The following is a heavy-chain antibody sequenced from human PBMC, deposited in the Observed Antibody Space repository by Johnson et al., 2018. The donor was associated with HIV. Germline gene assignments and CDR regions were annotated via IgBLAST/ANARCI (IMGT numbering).Heavy chain of an antibody. J-gene: IGHJ3*02. CDR1: GFTFSNAW. Sequence: EVQLVESGGGLVKPGRSLRLSCAASGFTFSNAWMSWVRQAPGKGLAWVGRVSISRDTSKNTLDLQLNSLRAEDTAVYYCARRGYSSSGGAFDIWGQGTMVTVSS. V-gene: IGHV3-66*02. D-gene: IGHD6-6*01. CDR3: ARRGYSSSGGAFDI.